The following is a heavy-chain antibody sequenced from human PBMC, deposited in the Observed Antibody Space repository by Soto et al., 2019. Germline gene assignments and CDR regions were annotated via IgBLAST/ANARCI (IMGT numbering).Heavy chain of an antibody. CDR2: ISGSGGST. CDR1: GFTFSSYA. D-gene: IGHD3-22*01. CDR3: AKHYYDSSGYPALTYFDY. Sequence: GGSLRLSCAASGFTFSSYAMSWVRQAPGKGLEWVSAISGSGGSTYYADSVKGRFTISRDNSKNTLYLQMNSLRAEDTAVYYCAKHYYDSSGYPALTYFDYWGQGTLVTVSS. V-gene: IGHV3-23*01. J-gene: IGHJ4*02.